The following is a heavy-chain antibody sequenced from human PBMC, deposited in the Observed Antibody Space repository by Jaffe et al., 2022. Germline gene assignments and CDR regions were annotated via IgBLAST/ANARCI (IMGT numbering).Heavy chain of an antibody. CDR1: GFTFDDYA. J-gene: IGHJ5*02. D-gene: IGHD3-3*01. CDR2: ISWNSGSI. CDR3: AKDGATIFGVVGSWFDP. Sequence: EVQLVESGGGLVQPGRSLRLSCAASGFTFDDYAMHWVRQAPGKGLEWVSGISWNSGSIGYADSVKGRFTISRDNAKNSLYLQMNSLRAEDTALYYCAKDGATIFGVVGSWFDPWGQGTLVTVSS. V-gene: IGHV3-9*01.